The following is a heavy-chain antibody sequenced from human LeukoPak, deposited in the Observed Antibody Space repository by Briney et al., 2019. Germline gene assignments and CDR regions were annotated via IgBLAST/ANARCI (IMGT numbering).Heavy chain of an antibody. D-gene: IGHD3-22*01. Sequence: SETLSLTCAVYGGSFRGYYWSWIRQPPGKGLEWIGEINHRGSTNYNPSLKSRVTISVDTSKNQFSLNLSSVTAADTAVYYCARAGDSSGYADYWGQGTLVTVS. CDR3: ARAGDSSGYADY. J-gene: IGHJ4*02. V-gene: IGHV4-34*01. CDR1: GGSFRGYY. CDR2: INHRGST.